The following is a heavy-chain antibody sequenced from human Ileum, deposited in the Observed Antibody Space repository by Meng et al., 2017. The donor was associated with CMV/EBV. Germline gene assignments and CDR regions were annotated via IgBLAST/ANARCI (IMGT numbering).Heavy chain of an antibody. V-gene: IGHV3-53*01. D-gene: IGHD2-2*01. CDR2: IYGGGTT. Sequence: GESLKISCAASGFSVSKNYMNWVRQAPGKGLEWVSVIYGGGTTYYADSVKGRFTISRDNSKNTLFLQMDSLRAEDTAVYYCAGESGVPNGMDVWGQGTTVTGSS. CDR1: GFSVSKNY. CDR3: AGESGVPNGMDV. J-gene: IGHJ6*01.